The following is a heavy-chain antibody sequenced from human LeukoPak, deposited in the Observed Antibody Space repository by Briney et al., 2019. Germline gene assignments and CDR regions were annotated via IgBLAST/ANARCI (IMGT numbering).Heavy chain of an antibody. V-gene: IGHV1-2*02. CDR3: ARDNSVGDYAWWFDP. CDR2: INPKNGGT. CDR1: GYTFTGNY. D-gene: IGHD1-26*01. Sequence: ASVKVSCKASGYTFTGNYIHWVRQAPGQGLEWMGWINPKNGGTIYAPKFQGRVTMTRDTSISTAYMEVSRLRSEDTAVYYCARDNSVGDYAWWFDPWGQGTLVTVSS. J-gene: IGHJ5*02.